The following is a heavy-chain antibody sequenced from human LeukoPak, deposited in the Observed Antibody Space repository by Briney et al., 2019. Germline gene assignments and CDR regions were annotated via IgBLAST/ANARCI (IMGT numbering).Heavy chain of an antibody. V-gene: IGHV4-34*01. CDR1: GGSFSGYY. CDR2: INHSGST. J-gene: IGHJ5*02. Sequence: SETLSLTCAVYGGSFSGYYWSWIRQPPGKGLEWIGEINHSGSTNYNPSLKSRVTISVDTSKNQFSLKLSSVTAADTAVYYCARQSHPGSYYNGHWFDPWGQGTLVTVSS. D-gene: IGHD3-10*01. CDR3: ARQSHPGSYYNGHWFDP.